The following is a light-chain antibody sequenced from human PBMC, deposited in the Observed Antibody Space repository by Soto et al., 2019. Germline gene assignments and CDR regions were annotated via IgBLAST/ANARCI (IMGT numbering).Light chain of an antibody. Sequence: QSVLTQPASVSGSPGQSITISCTGTSSDVGGSNYVSWYQQLPGKAPKLMIYDVSDRPSGVSNRFSGSKSGNTASLAITGLQAEDEADYYCQSYDSSLSGFYVFGTGTKVTV. CDR3: QSYDSSLSGFYV. V-gene: IGLV2-14*01. J-gene: IGLJ1*01. CDR2: DVS. CDR1: SSDVGGSNY.